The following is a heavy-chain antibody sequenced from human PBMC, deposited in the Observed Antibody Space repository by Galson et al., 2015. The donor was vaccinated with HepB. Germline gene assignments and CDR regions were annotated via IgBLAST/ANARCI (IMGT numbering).Heavy chain of an antibody. J-gene: IGHJ3*02. D-gene: IGHD6-19*01. V-gene: IGHV4-39*01. CDR1: GGSISSLSYY. Sequence: SETLSLTCTVSGGSISSLSYYWVWIRQSPGKGLEWIGSIYYSGTTYYHPSLKSRVTMSVDTSKNQFSLKLNSVTAADTAVYHCARPQGLVRGPFPGSDAFNIWGQGTMVTVSS. CDR3: ARPQGLVRGPFPGSDAFNI. CDR2: IYYSGTT.